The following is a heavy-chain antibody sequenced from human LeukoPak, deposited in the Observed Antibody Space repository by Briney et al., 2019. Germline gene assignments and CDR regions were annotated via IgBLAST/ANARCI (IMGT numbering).Heavy chain of an antibody. CDR1: GGSISSSTYS. CDR2: SSYSGST. J-gene: IGHJ4*02. V-gene: IGHV4-39*07. CDR3: AKDSSYFDWLPYFDY. Sequence: SETLSLTCTVSGGSISSSTYSWGWIRQPPGKGLEWLGSSSYSGSTYYNPSLKSRVTISIDTSKNQFSLTLSSVTAADTAVYYCAKDSSYFDWLPYFDYWGQGTLVTVSS. D-gene: IGHD3-9*01.